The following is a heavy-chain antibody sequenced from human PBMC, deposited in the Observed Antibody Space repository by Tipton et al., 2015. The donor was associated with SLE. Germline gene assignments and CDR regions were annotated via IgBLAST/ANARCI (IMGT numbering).Heavy chain of an antibody. V-gene: IGHV3-74*01. CDR1: GFTVDAYW. J-gene: IGHJ4*02. D-gene: IGHD1-1*01. Sequence: GSLRLSCAASGFTVDAYWMHWVRQAPGKGLMWVSRINSEGTSATYADSVKGRFTFSRDNSRNTLYLQMNNLRADDTAVYFCAKRASNWYFDYWGQGNLVTVSS. CDR2: INSEGTSA. CDR3: AKRASNWYFDY.